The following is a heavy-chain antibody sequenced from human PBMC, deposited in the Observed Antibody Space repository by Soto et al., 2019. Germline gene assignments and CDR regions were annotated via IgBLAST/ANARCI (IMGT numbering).Heavy chain of an antibody. CDR3: ARGPPSGSFSLTPRY. Sequence: QVQLVQSGPEVKKPGASVKVSCKASGYSFHNFGIIWVRQAPGQGIEWMGWISGHIAKTNYAQKFQGKVTMTTDTSTITAYMELNTLTSDDTAMYYCARGPPSGSFSLTPRYWGQGTLVTVSS. J-gene: IGHJ4*02. V-gene: IGHV1-18*04. D-gene: IGHD1-26*01. CDR2: ISGHIAKT. CDR1: GYSFHNFG.